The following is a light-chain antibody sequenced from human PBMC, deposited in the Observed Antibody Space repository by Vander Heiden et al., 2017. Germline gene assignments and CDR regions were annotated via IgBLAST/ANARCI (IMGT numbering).Light chain of an antibody. V-gene: IGKV1-39*01. CDR3: QQSDSTPFT. CDR2: AAS. Sequence: DIQMTQSPSSLSASVGDRVTITCRASQSISSYLNWYQQKPGKAPHLLIYAASRLQSGVPSRFSGSGSGTDFTLTISRLQPEDFATYYCQQSDSTPFTFGHGTKVDIK. CDR1: QSISSY. J-gene: IGKJ3*01.